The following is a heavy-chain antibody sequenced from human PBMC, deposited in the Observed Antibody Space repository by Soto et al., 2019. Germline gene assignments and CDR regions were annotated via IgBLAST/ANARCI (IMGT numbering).Heavy chain of an antibody. CDR1: SGSLSSSNW. CDR3: ATRRTDTRVYYYYYMDV. J-gene: IGHJ6*03. Sequence: QMQLQESGPGLVKPSGTLSLTCAVSSGSLSSSNWWSWVRQSPGKGLEWIGEIYDRGSTNYSPSPKSRVTISVDKPKNQVSLKLISVTAADTAIYYWATRRTDTRVYYYYYMDVWGKGTAVTVSS. CDR2: IYDRGST. V-gene: IGHV4-4*02.